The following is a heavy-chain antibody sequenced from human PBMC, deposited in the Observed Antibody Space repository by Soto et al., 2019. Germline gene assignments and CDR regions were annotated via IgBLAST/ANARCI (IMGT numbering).Heavy chain of an antibody. J-gene: IGHJ4*02. Sequence: GGSLRLSCAASGFIFTSNSVNWVRQVPGKWLQWLSSFGSSGALKSYGDSVKGRFTISSDNAKNSLFLQMNNLKGEDTGLYFCARAPPLGYNSSWDPDSWGQGXLVTVYS. CDR2: FGSSGALK. CDR3: ARAPPLGYNSSWDPDS. D-gene: IGHD3-22*01. V-gene: IGHV3-21*01. CDR1: GFIFTSNS.